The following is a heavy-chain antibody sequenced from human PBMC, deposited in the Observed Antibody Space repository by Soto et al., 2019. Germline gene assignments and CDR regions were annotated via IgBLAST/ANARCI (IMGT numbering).Heavy chain of an antibody. CDR1: GFTFSSYG. V-gene: IGHV3-30*18. CDR2: ISYDGSNK. J-gene: IGHJ4*02. CDR3: AKGDSSGDVVDY. D-gene: IGHD3-22*01. Sequence: VQLVESGGGVVQPGRSLRLSCAASGFTFSSYGMHWVRQAPGKGLEWVAVISYDGSNKYYADSVKGRFTISRDNSKNTLYLQMNSLRAEDTAVYYCAKGDSSGDVVDYWGQGTLVTVSS.